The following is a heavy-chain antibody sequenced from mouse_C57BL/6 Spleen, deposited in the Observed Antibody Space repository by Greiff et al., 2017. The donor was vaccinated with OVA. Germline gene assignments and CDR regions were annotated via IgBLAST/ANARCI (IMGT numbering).Heavy chain of an antibody. J-gene: IGHJ4*01. V-gene: IGHV1-7*01. D-gene: IGHD2-4*01. CDR1: GYTFPSYW. Sequence: VQLQQSGAELAKPGASVKLSCKASGYTFPSYWLHWVNQRPGQGLEWIGYINPSSGYTKYNQKFKDKATLTADKSSSTAYMQLSSLTYEDSAVYYCARGRGYYDYDPYAMDYWGQGTSVTVSS. CDR3: ARGRGYYDYDPYAMDY. CDR2: INPSSGYT.